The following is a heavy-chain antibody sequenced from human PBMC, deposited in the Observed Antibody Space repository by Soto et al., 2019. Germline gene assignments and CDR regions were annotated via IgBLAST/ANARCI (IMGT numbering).Heavy chain of an antibody. CDR1: GYTFTSYG. D-gene: IGHD3-16*02. CDR3: ARDGIWGSYRGYYYYYMDV. Sequence: APVKVSCKASGYTFTSYGISWARQAPGQGLEWMGWISAYNGNTNYAQKLQGRVTMTTDTSTSTAYMELRSLRSDDTAVYYCARDGIWGSYRGYYYYYMDVWGKGTTVTVSS. V-gene: IGHV1-18*01. CDR2: ISAYNGNT. J-gene: IGHJ6*03.